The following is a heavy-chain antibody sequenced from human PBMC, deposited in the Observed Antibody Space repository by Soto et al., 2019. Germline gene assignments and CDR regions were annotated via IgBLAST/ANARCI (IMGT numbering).Heavy chain of an antibody. CDR3: ACSRRPARLGPKGAIDY. CDR2: IDTDGSTT. Sequence: EVHLVESGGAVVQPGGSLRLYCATSGFTFSNYWMHWVRQVPGRGLVWVSRIDTDGSTTSYADFAKGRFTISRDNAKSTLSLQMNSLRAEVTAIYYCACSRRPARLGPKGAIDYWGQGTLVTVSS. V-gene: IGHV3-74*01. D-gene: IGHD2-15*01. CDR1: GFTFSNYW. J-gene: IGHJ4*02.